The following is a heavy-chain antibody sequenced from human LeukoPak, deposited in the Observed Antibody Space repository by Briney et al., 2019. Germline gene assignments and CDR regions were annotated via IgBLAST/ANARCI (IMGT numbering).Heavy chain of an antibody. CDR3: ARGPNSNWSGLDF. CDR1: GFSFSGHW. CDR2: ISPTGSTT. D-gene: IGHD6-6*01. V-gene: IGHV3-74*01. J-gene: IGHJ4*02. Sequence: PGGSLRLSCTASGFSFSGHWMHWARHLPGKGLVWVSRISPTGSTTRYADSVKGRFTVSRDNPNNTLYLQVNNLRAEDTAVYYCARGPNSNWSGLDFWGQGTLLTVSS.